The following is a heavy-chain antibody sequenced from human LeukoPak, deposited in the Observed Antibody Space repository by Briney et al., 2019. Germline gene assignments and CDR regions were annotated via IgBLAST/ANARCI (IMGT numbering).Heavy chain of an antibody. V-gene: IGHV1-2*02. CDR2: INPNSGGT. CDR3: ASAYSSSSFSFNY. J-gene: IGHJ4*02. CDR1: GYTFTGYY. D-gene: IGHD6-6*01. Sequence: GASVEVSCKASGYTFTGYYMHWVRQAPGQGLEWMGWINPNSGGTNYAQKFQGRVTITADESTSTAYMELSSLRSEDTAVYYCASAYSSSSFSFNYWGQGTLVTVSS.